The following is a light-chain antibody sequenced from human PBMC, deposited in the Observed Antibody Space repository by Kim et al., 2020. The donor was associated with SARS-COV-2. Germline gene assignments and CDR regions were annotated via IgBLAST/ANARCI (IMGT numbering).Light chain of an antibody. CDR2: DTN. CDR3: VLMCGAVWV. J-gene: IGLJ3*02. CDR1: SGSVSTSYY. V-gene: IGLV8-61*01. Sequence: QTAVTQEPSFSVSPGGTVTLTCGLNSGSVSTSYYPIWFQQTPGQAPRALISDTNTRSSGVPDRFSGSILGNKAALTITGAQADDESDYYCVLMCGAVWVFGGGTQLTVL.